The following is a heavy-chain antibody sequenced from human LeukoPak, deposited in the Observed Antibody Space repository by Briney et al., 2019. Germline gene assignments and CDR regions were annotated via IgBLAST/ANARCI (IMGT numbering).Heavy chain of an antibody. CDR3: ARAGLTAYFDY. J-gene: IGHJ4*02. CDR1: GGSISSGSYY. Sequence: SQTLSLTCTVSGGSISSGSYYWSWIRQPAGKGLEWIGRIYTSGSTNYNPSLKSRVTISADTSKNQFSLKLNSVTAADTAVYYCARAGLTAYFDYWGQGTLVTVSS. V-gene: IGHV4-61*02. CDR2: IYTSGST.